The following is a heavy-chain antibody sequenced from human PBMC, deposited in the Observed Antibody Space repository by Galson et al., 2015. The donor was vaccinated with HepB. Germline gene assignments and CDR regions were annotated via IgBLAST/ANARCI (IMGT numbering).Heavy chain of an antibody. CDR1: GGTFSSYA. Sequence: SVKVSCKASGGTFSSYAISWVRQAPGQGLEWMGGIIPIFGTANYAQKFQGRVTITADGSTSTAYMELSSLRSEDTAVYYCARDLSTVVTHWYFDLWGRGTLVTVSS. CDR2: IIPIFGTA. V-gene: IGHV1-69*13. CDR3: ARDLSTVVTHWYFDL. D-gene: IGHD4-23*01. J-gene: IGHJ2*01.